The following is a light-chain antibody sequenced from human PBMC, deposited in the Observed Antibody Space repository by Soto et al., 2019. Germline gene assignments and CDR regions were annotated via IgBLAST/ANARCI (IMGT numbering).Light chain of an antibody. V-gene: IGKV3-20*01. Sequence: IVLTHSPGTLSLSPGERATLSCRPSQTVSSSQLAWYQQKPGQAPRLLIFGASDRATDIPDRFSGSGSGTDFTLTISRLEPADFAVYFCQQYDRSPLNFGQGTKVDIK. CDR1: QTVSSSQ. CDR3: QQYDRSPLN. CDR2: GAS. J-gene: IGKJ1*01.